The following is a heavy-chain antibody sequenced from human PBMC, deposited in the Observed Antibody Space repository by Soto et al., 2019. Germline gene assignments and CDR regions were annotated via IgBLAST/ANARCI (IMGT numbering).Heavy chain of an antibody. CDR2: IYNDDST. CDR3: STSDYLDTSGSDY. J-gene: IGHJ4*02. CDR1: GFSVSGSY. D-gene: IGHD3-22*01. V-gene: IGHV3-53*01. Sequence: PGGSLRLSCAASGFSVSGSYMTWVRQAPRKGLQWVSLIYNDDSTYYADSVKGRFTISRDNSKNTLDLQMNSLRDEDTAVYYCSTSDYLDTSGSDYWGQGTLVTVSS.